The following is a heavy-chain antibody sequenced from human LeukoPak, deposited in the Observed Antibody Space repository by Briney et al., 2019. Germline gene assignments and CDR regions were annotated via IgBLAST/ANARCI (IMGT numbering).Heavy chain of an antibody. CDR2: TYYRSKWYN. V-gene: IGHV6-1*01. D-gene: IGHD1-14*01. Sequence: SQTLSLTCAISGDTVSNKRSAWNWIRQSPSRDLEWLGRTYYRSKWYNDYAVSVKSRITSNPDTSKNQFSLQLNSVSPEDTAVYYCASVNSWTEEPDTGFDYWGQGILVTVSS. CDR3: ASVNSWTEEPDTGFDY. J-gene: IGHJ4*02. CDR1: GDTVSNKRSA.